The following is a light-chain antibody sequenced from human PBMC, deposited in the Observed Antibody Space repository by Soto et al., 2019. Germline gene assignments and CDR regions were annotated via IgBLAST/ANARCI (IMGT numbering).Light chain of an antibody. V-gene: IGKV1-12*01. CDR3: QQADTFPIT. Sequence: DIQMTQSPSTLSASVGDRVTITCRASQSISSWLAWYQQKPGKAPKLLIYAASSLQSGVPSRFSGSGFGTDSTLTISSLQPEDSAIYYCQQADTFPITFGQGTRLEIK. J-gene: IGKJ5*01. CDR1: QSISSW. CDR2: AAS.